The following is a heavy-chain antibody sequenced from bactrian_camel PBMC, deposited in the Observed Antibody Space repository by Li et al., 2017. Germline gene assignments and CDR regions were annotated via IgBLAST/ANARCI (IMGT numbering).Heavy chain of an antibody. Sequence: LVESGGGSVQSGGSLRLSCAASGNTYNLNCLGWFRQAPGMEREQVAVFIYTFGRTTRYADSVKGRFTISQDNAKNTLYLQMNSLKPEDTGMHYCAFEIQPRVGGLDYSQGAPMAPLCPTQGYWGQGTQVTVS. CDR3: AFEIQPRVGGLDYSQGAPMAPLCPTQGY. J-gene: IGHJ4*01. V-gene: IGHV3S54*01. CDR2: IYTFGRTT. CDR1: GNTYNLNC. D-gene: IGHD4*01.